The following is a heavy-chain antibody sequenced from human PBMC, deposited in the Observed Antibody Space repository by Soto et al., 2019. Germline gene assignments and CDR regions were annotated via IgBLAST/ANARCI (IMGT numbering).Heavy chain of an antibody. V-gene: IGHV5-51*01. CDR2: IYPGDSDT. CDR1: GYSFSSHW. D-gene: IGHD3-16*01. J-gene: IGHJ4*02. Sequence: GESLKISCKGSGYSFSSHWIGWVRQMPGKGLEWMEIIYPGDSDTRYSPSFQGQVTISADKSISTAYLQWSSLKTSDTAMYYCARSGGGAMNPPSGTDYGGQGTLVTVSS. CDR3: ARSGGGAMNPPSGTDY.